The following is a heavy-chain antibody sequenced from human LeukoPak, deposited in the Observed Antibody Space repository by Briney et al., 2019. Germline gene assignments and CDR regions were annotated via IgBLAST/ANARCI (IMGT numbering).Heavy chain of an antibody. CDR1: GYTFTSYA. J-gene: IGHJ3*02. CDR2: INTNTGNP. V-gene: IGHV7-4-1*02. D-gene: IGHD6-13*01. Sequence: VASVKVSCKASGYTFTSYAMNWVRQAPGQGLEWMGWINTNTGNPTYAQGFTGRFVFSLDTSVSTAYLQISSLKAEDTAVYYCARSKSGSSSWYGAFDIWGQGTMVTVSS. CDR3: ARSKSGSSSWYGAFDI.